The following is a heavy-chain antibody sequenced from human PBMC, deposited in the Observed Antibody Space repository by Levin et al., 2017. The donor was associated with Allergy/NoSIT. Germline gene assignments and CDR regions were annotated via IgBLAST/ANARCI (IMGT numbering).Heavy chain of an antibody. V-gene: IGHV3-7*01. J-gene: IGHJ4*02. D-gene: IGHD3-22*01. CDR1: GFTLGNFW. CDR3: ARDPGGYDY. CDR2: IRQDAGEK. Sequence: ASETLSLTCAASGFTLGNFWMTWVRQAPGKGLEWVASIRQDAGEKSYLDSVKGRFTISRDNAKNSLYLQMNNLRAEDTAVYYCARDPGGYDYWGRGTLVTASS.